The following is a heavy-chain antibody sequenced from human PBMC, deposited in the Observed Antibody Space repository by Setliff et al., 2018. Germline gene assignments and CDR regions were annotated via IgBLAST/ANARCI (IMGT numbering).Heavy chain of an antibody. V-gene: IGHV4-59*11. CDR3: ARSQSGSYFYYYYYGMDV. J-gene: IGHJ6*02. Sequence: PSETLSLTCSVSGGSIDSHYWSWIRQPPGKGLEWIGSIYYSGNTNYNPSLKSRVTISVDTSKNQFSLKLSSVTAADTAVYYCARSQSGSYFYYYYYGMDVWGQGTTVTVSS. D-gene: IGHD1-26*01. CDR2: IYYSGNT. CDR1: GGSIDSHY.